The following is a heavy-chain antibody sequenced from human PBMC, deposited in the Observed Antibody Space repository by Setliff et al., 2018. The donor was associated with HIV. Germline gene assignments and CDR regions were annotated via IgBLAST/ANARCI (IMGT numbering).Heavy chain of an antibody. CDR2: IYTSGGT. J-gene: IGHJ6*03. D-gene: IGHD1-1*01. Sequence: ETLSLTCTVSGGSISSHYWSWIRQPAGKGLEWIGHIYTSGGTNYNPSLKSRVTISVDTSKNQFSLKLSSVTAADTAVYFCARGTYYYYYYMDVWGKGTTVTVSS. CDR3: ARGTYYYYYYMDV. CDR1: GGSISSHY. V-gene: IGHV4-4*07.